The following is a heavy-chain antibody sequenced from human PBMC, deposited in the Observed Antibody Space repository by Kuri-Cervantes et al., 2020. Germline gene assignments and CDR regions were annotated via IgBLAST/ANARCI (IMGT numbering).Heavy chain of an antibody. V-gene: IGHV1-18*01. CDR1: GYNFLNDG. J-gene: IGHJ4*02. CDR2: ISPHDGNT. CDR3: ARGLRLRGSSGSYPFDF. Sequence: ASVKVSCKAFGYNFLNDGISWLRQAPGEGPEWLGWISPHDGNTDYVDKVQDRIIMTTDTSTNTAYMELRNLKSDDTAVYFCARGLRLRGSSGSYPFDFWGQGTLVTVSS. D-gene: IGHD6-19*01.